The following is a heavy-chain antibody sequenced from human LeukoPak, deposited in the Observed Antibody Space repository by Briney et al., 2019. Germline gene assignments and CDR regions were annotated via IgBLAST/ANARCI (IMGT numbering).Heavy chain of an antibody. CDR3: ASHAAGSY. V-gene: IGHV3-66*01. CDR1: GFTVSTNH. CDR2: LSIGGGT. Sequence: QAGGSLRLSCAASGFTVSTNHMIWVRQAPGKGLEWVSLLSIGGGTYYADSVKGRFSISRDNSGNTLHLLMSSLRGEDTAMYYCASHAAGSYWGQGTLVTVSS. J-gene: IGHJ4*02. D-gene: IGHD3-10*01.